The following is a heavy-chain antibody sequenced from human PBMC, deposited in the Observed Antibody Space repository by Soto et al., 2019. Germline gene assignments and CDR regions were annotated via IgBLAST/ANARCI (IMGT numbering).Heavy chain of an antibody. D-gene: IGHD2-21*02. J-gene: IGHJ4*02. Sequence: PXGSLKLSCAASGLTFSGHWMTWVRQTPGEGLQWVAAIKPDGSETFYVDSVKGRFTISRDNARNSLFLQMDSLRAEDTAVYYCTSRPSGMTYHAVFDFWGQGTLVTVPQ. CDR3: TSRPSGMTYHAVFDF. CDR1: GLTFSGHW. CDR2: IKPDGSET. V-gene: IGHV3-7*03.